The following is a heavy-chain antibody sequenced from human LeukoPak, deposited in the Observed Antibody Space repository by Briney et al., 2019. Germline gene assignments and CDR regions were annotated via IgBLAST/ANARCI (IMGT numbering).Heavy chain of an antibody. CDR2: ISTYNGDT. J-gene: IGHJ4*02. CDR1: GYSFTTYG. CDR3: ALIPYCTTATCYYFDY. Sequence: SVKVSCKTSGYSFTTYGISWVRQAPGQGLEWMGWISTYNGDTNYAQKLQGRVTMTADTSTSTTYMELRSLRPDDTAVYYCALIPYCTTATCYYFDYWGQGTLVTVSS. V-gene: IGHV1-18*01. D-gene: IGHD2-2*01.